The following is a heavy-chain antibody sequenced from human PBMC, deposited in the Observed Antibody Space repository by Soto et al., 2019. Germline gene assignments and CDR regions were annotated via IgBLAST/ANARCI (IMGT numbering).Heavy chain of an antibody. CDR3: ARGPESRSTAYFDY. D-gene: IGHD1-26*01. V-gene: IGHV1-18*01. CDR1: GYTFTDYG. Sequence: VKVSCKASGYTFTDYGITWVRQAPGQGLEWMGWISAYTGNTNYAQKVQGRVTMSTDTSTSTAYLELRSLRSDDTAVYYCARGPESRSTAYFDYWGQGTLVTVSS. CDR2: ISAYTGNT. J-gene: IGHJ4*02.